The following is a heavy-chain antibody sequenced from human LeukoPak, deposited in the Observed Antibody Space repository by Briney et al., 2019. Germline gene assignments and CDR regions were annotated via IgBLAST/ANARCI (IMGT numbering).Heavy chain of an antibody. CDR1: GGSISSSSYY. D-gene: IGHD1-14*01. CDR2: IYYNGCT. V-gene: IGHV4-39*07. Sequence: PSETLSLTCSVSGGSISSSSYYWGWFRQPPGKGLEWLGSIYYNGCTYYNPSLKSRVTISIDTSKNQSSLKLSSVTAADTAVYYCARVRGGGAGPEPVTFDYWGQGTLVTVSS. CDR3: ARVRGGGAGPEPVTFDY. J-gene: IGHJ4*02.